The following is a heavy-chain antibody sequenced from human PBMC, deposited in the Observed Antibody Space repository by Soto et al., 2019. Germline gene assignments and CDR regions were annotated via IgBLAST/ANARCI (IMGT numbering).Heavy chain of an antibody. Sequence: ASGKVSCKASGYTFTSYCISWVRQAPGQGLEWMGWISAYNGNTNYAQKLQGRVTMTTDTSTSTAYMELRSLRSDDTAVYYCARRGDTYYYDSSGYYAGWFAPWGRGTLVTVSS. CDR2: ISAYNGNT. CDR1: GYTFTSYC. V-gene: IGHV1-18*01. CDR3: ARRGDTYYYDSSGYYAGWFAP. D-gene: IGHD3-22*01. J-gene: IGHJ5*02.